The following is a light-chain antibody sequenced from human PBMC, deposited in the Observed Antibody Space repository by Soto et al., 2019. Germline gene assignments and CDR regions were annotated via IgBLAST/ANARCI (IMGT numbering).Light chain of an antibody. CDR3: QQYFSTPLT. J-gene: IGKJ4*01. V-gene: IGKV4-1*01. Sequence: DILLTHSPYSLAVSLGERATVNCKSSQSVLYNSNNKNYLAWYQQKPRQPPKLLIYWASTRESGVPDRFSGSGSGTDFTLTISSMQAEDVAVYYCQQYFSTPLTFGGGTKVDIK. CDR2: WAS. CDR1: QSVLYNSNNKNY.